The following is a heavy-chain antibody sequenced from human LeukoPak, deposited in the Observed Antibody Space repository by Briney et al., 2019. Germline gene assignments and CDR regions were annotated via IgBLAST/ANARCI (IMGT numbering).Heavy chain of an antibody. CDR3: ARGYCSSTSCLFDY. V-gene: IGHV3-33*01. D-gene: IGHD2-2*01. CDR2: IWNDGSNK. J-gene: IGHJ4*02. Sequence: GRSLRLSCAASGFTFSSYGMHWVRQAPGQGLEWVAVIWNDGSNKYYVDSVKGRFTISRDNSKNTLYLQMNSLRTEDTAVYYCARGYCSSTSCLFDYWGQGTLVTVSS. CDR1: GFTFSSYG.